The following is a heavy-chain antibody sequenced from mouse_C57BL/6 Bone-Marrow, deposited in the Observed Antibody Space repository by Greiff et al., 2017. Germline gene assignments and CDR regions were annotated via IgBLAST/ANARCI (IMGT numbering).Heavy chain of an antibody. D-gene: IGHD1-1*01. CDR3: ASPYGSSYGDYAMDY. CDR2: IDPANGNT. CDR1: GFNIKNTY. V-gene: IGHV14-3*01. J-gene: IGHJ4*01. Sequence: DVQLQESVAELVRPGASVKLSCTASGFNIKNTYMHWVKQRPEQGLEWIGRIDPANGNTKYAPKFQGKATITADTSSNTAYLQLSSLTSEDTAIYYCASPYGSSYGDYAMDYRGQGTSVTVSS.